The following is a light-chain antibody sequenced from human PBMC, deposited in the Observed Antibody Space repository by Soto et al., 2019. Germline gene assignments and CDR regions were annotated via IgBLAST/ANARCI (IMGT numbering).Light chain of an antibody. V-gene: IGKV3-11*01. CDR1: QSVSSY. CDR2: DVS. CDR3: QQRSSWPLT. Sequence: EIVLTQSPASLSLSPGERATLSCRASQSVSSYLAWYQQKPGQAPRLLIYDVSNRATGIPARFSGSGSGTDFTLTISSLEPEDFAVYYCQQRSSWPLTFGQGTKVEVK. J-gene: IGKJ1*01.